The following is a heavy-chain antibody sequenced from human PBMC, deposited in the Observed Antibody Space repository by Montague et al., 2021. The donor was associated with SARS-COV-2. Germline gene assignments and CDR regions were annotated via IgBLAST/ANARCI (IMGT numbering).Heavy chain of an antibody. V-gene: IGHV4-59*01. D-gene: IGHD2-8*01. CDR1: NGSISSYY. Sequence: SETLSLTCTVSNGSISSYYWSWVRQPPGKRPEWIGYIYYRGSTNYNPSLESRVTMSVDTSKNQFSLKLRSVTAADTAVYFCARECINNWFDPWGQGTLVVVSS. J-gene: IGHJ5*02. CDR3: ARECINNWFDP. CDR2: IYYRGST.